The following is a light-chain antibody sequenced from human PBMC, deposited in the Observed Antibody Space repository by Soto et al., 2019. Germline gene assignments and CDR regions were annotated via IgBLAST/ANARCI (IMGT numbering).Light chain of an antibody. CDR2: ASS. J-gene: IGKJ4*01. CDR3: QQYYSHPLT. Sequence: AIRMTQSPSSFSASTGDRVTITCRASQGISSYLAWYQQKPGKAPKLLIYASSTLQSGAPSRFSGSGSGTDFTLTISCLQSEDFATYYCQQYYSHPLTFGGGTKVEIK. CDR1: QGISSY. V-gene: IGKV1-8*01.